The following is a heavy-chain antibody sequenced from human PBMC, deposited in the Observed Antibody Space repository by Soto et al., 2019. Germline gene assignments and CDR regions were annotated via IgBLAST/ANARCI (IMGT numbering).Heavy chain of an antibody. D-gene: IGHD6-13*01. CDR2: IYYSGST. V-gene: IGHV4-59*01. CDR1: GGSISSYY. Sequence: SETLSLTCTVSGGSISSYYGSWIRQPPGKGLEWIGYIYYSGSTNYNPSLKSRVTISVDTSRNQFSLKLSSVTAADTAVYYCARVGAAADPYTTFDYWGQGTLVTVSS. CDR3: ARVGAAADPYTTFDY. J-gene: IGHJ4*02.